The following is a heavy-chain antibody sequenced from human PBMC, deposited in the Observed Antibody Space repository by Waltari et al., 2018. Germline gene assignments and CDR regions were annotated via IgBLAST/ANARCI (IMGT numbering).Heavy chain of an antibody. J-gene: IGHJ6*02. Sequence: QVQLVQSGAEVKKPGASVKVSCKASGYTFTGYYMHWVRQAPGQGLEWMGWINTNSGGTNDAHNFQGRGTMTRDTSISTAYMELSRLRSDDTAVYYCARDPIAARNYYYGMDVWGQGTTVTVSS. CDR3: ARDPIAARNYYYGMDV. CDR2: INTNSGGT. D-gene: IGHD6-6*01. V-gene: IGHV1-2*07. CDR1: GYTFTGYY.